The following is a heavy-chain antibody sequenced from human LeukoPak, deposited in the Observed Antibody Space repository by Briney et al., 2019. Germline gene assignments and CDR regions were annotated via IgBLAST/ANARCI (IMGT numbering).Heavy chain of an antibody. Sequence: ASMKVSCKASGYTFTGYYMHWVRQAPGQGLEWMGGINPNSGGTNYAQKFQGRVTMTRDTSISTAYMELSRLRSDDTAVYYCARQHDYGDYSFGYWGQGTLVTVSS. J-gene: IGHJ4*02. V-gene: IGHV1-2*02. CDR2: INPNSGGT. D-gene: IGHD4-17*01. CDR3: ARQHDYGDYSFGY. CDR1: GYTFTGYY.